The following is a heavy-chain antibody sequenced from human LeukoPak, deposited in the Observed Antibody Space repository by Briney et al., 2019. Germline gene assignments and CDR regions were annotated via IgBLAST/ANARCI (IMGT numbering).Heavy chain of an antibody. V-gene: IGHV3-15*01. CDR3: AKPLMVRGVIFDY. CDR1: GFTFSAAC. Sequence: GGSLRLSCAASGFTFSAACMSWVRQAPGKGLEWVGHIKSKTDGETTDFAAPVKGRFTISRDNSKNTLYLQMNSLRAEDTAVYYCAKPLMVRGVIFDYWGQGTLVTVSS. CDR2: IKSKTDGETT. D-gene: IGHD3-10*01. J-gene: IGHJ4*02.